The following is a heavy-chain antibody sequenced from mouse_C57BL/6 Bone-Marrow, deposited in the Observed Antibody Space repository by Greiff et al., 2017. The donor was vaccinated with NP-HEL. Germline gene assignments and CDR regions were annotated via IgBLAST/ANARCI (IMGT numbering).Heavy chain of an antibody. CDR2: INPYNGGT. CDR3: LTTVVAHWYFDV. J-gene: IGHJ1*03. Sequence: EVKLQESGPVLVKPGASVKMSCKASGYTFTDYYMNWVKQSHGKSLEWIGVINPYNGGTSYNQKFKGKATLTVDKSSSTAYMELNSLTSEDSAVYYCLTTVVAHWYFDVWGTGTTVTVSS. V-gene: IGHV1-19*01. D-gene: IGHD1-1*01. CDR1: GYTFTDYY.